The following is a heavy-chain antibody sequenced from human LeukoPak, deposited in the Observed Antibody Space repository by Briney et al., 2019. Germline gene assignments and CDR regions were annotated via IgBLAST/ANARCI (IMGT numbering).Heavy chain of an antibody. Sequence: SETLSLTCTVSGGSLSSHIWSWIRQRPGKGLEWIGDVYYSGSTNYNPPLKSRVTISVDTPKNQFSLKLSSVTAADTAVYYCARGGTAVVTPYAFDIWGQGTMVTVSS. V-gene: IGHV4-59*11. J-gene: IGHJ3*02. CDR3: ARGGTAVVTPYAFDI. D-gene: IGHD4-23*01. CDR2: VYYSGST. CDR1: GGSLSSHI.